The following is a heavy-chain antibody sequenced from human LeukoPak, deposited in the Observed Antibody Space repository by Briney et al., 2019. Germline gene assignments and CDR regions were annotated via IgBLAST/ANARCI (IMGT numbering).Heavy chain of an antibody. J-gene: IGHJ3*02. CDR2: IYYSGST. CDR3: ARRTYYYDSSGYYCLAFDI. CDR1: GGSISSYY. V-gene: IGHV4-59*01. Sequence: TSETLSLTCTVSGGSISSYYWSWIRQPPGKGLEWIGYIYYSGSTNYNPSLKSRVTISVDTSKNQFSLKLSSVTAADTAVYYCARRTYYYDSSGYYCLAFDIWGQGTIVTVSS. D-gene: IGHD3-22*01.